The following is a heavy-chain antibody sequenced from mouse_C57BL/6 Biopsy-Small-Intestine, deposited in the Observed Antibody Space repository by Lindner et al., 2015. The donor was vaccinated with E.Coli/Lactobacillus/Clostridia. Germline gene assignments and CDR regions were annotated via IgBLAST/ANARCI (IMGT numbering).Heavy chain of an antibody. CDR2: VTPYKGIT. V-gene: IGHV1-14*01. CDR3: ARAGASTVPQFYNFGMDV. Sequence: SVKVSCKASGYMFSSFGISWVRQAPGQRLEWTGWVTPYKGITNYAQKFQGRVSMTTDTSTGTAYMEMRRLTSEDTAVYYCARAGASTVPQFYNFGMDVWGQGTTVTVSS. J-gene: IGHJ1*01. D-gene: IGHD1-1*01. CDR1: GYMFSSFG.